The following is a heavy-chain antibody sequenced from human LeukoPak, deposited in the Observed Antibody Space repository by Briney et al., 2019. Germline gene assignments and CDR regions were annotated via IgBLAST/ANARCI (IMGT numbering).Heavy chain of an antibody. CDR1: GFTFSSYA. J-gene: IGHJ4*02. Sequence: HPGGSLRLSCAASGFTFSSYAMSWVRQAPGKGLEWVSGISGSGDNTYYADSVKGRFTISRDNSKNTLYVHVNSLGTEDTAAYYCAKGSYYDSSGSLYFDYWGQGTLVTVSS. V-gene: IGHV3-23*01. CDR3: AKGSYYDSSGSLYFDY. D-gene: IGHD3-22*01. CDR2: ISGSGDNT.